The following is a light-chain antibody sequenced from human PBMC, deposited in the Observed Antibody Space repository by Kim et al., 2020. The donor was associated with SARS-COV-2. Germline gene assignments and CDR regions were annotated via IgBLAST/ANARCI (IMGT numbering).Light chain of an antibody. V-gene: IGLV1-44*01. CDR3: AAWDDSLNGYV. CDR1: DSYCASNV. Sequence: CVGRDSYCASNVVTCYQQVPRTAPELLIYSNNQRPSGFSDRFSGSKSGTSASLAISGLQSEDEADYYCAAWDDSLNGYVFGTGTKVTVL. J-gene: IGLJ1*01. CDR2: SNN.